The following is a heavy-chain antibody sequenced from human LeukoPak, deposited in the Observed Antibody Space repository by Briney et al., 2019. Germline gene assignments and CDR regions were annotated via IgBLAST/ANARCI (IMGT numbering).Heavy chain of an antibody. D-gene: IGHD6-6*01. CDR1: GYTFTGYY. CDR2: INPNSGGT. V-gene: IGHV1-2*02. J-gene: IGHJ4*02. CDR3: ASSYSSSSSPPHY. Sequence: ASVTVSCKASGYTFTGYYTHWVRQAPGQGLEWMGWINPNSGGTNYAQKFQGRVTMTRDTSISTAYMELSRLRSDDTAVYYCASSYSSSSSPPHYWGQGTLVTVSS.